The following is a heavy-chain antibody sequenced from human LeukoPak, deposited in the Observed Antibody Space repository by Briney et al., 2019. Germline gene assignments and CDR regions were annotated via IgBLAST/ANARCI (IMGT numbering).Heavy chain of an antibody. J-gene: IGHJ6*02. CDR2: ITSDGSSS. CDR3: VRGHYYGMDV. V-gene: IGHV3-74*01. Sequence: PGGSLKLSCAASGFTLSSFWMHWVRQAPGKGLVWVSRITSDGSSSSYAESVKGRFTISRDNAKNTLYLQINSLRDEDTAVFYCVRGHYYGMDVWGQGTTVTVSS. CDR1: GFTLSSFW.